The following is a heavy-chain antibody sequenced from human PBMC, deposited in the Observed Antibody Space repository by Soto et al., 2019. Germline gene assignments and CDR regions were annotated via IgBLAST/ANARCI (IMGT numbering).Heavy chain of an antibody. J-gene: IGHJ5*02. CDR3: ARDLYDYVWGSYRRYNWFDP. CDR1: GITFSSYA. Sequence: ALRLSCAASGITFSSYAMPWVRQAPGKGLEWQAVISYDGSNKYYADSVKGRFTISRDNSKNTLYLQMNSLRAEDTAVYYCARDLYDYVWGSYRRYNWFDPWGQGTLVTV. V-gene: IGHV3-30-3*01. D-gene: IGHD3-16*02. CDR2: ISYDGSNK.